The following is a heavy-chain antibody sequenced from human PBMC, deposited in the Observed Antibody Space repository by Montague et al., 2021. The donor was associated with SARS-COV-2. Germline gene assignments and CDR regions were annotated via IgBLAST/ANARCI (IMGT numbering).Heavy chain of an antibody. Sequence: TLSLTCSVSGGSISSGGYYWTWIRQRPGGDLEWLGYLYYNGMTHYSPSLKSRASFSLDTSKNRFSLKLTSATATDSAPYFCASSLPGNQFQFDYWGQGALVTVSS. CDR2: LYYNGMT. CDR1: GGSISSGGYY. D-gene: IGHD1-14*01. CDR3: ASSLPGNQFQFDY. V-gene: IGHV4-31*03. J-gene: IGHJ4*02.